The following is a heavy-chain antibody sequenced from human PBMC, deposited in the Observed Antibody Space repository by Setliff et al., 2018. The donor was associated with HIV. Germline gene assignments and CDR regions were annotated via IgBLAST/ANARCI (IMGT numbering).Heavy chain of an antibody. CDR3: ARHFGYNPGWFDS. CDR1: GFSFTSYW. D-gene: IGHD3-10*01. CDR2: IDPADSYT. V-gene: IGHV5-10-1*01. J-gene: IGHJ5*01. Sequence: PGESLKISCKGSGFSFTSYWISWVRQMPGKGLEWMGRIDPADSYTNYSPSFQGHVTISIDKSISTASLHWSSLRTSDTAMYYCARHFGYNPGWFDSWGQGTQVTVSS.